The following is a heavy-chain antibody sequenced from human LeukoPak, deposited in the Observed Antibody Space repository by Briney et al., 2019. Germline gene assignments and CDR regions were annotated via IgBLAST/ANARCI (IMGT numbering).Heavy chain of an antibody. Sequence: SETLSLTCSVSGGSISSSDYYWGWIRQSPGKGLDWIGSISYSGWSYSDPSLKSRATISVDTSKNQFSLKLTSVTAADTAVYYCAGGDSSSSLWRVYFDYWGQGTLVTVSS. CDR2: ISYSGWS. CDR3: AGGDSSSSLWRVYFDY. CDR1: GGSISSSDYY. V-gene: IGHV4-39*07. D-gene: IGHD6-6*01. J-gene: IGHJ4*02.